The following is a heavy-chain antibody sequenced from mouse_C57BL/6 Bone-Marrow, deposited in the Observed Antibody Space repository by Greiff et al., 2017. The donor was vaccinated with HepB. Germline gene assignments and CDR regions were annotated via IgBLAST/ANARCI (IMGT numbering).Heavy chain of an antibody. CDR1: GYTFTDYY. CDR2: IYPGSGNT. J-gene: IGHJ2*01. V-gene: IGHV1-76*01. CDR3: ARSHPLDY. Sequence: VQLQQSGAELVRPGASVKLSCKASGYTFTDYYINWVKQRPGQGLEWIARIYPGSGNTYYNEKFKGKATLTAEKSSSTAYMQLSSLTSEDSAVYFCARSHPLDYWGQGTTLTVSS.